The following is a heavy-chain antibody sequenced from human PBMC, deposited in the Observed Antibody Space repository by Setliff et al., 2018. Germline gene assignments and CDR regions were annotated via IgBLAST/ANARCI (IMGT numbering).Heavy chain of an antibody. J-gene: IGHJ4*02. CDR1: GYTFTGYY. Sequence: GASVKVSCKASGYTFTGYYMHWVRQAPGQGLEWMGWINPNSGGTNYAQKFQGWVTMTRDTSISTAYMELSGLRSDDTAVYYCARGRDFWSGYLVYWGQGTLVTVSS. CDR3: ARGRDFWSGYLVY. CDR2: INPNSGGT. D-gene: IGHD3-3*01. V-gene: IGHV1-2*04.